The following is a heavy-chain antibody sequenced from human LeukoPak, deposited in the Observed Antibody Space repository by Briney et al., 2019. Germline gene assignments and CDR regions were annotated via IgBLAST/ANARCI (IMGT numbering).Heavy chain of an antibody. J-gene: IGHJ5*02. D-gene: IGHD2-15*01. CDR1: GYTFTGYY. CDR2: MNPNSGHT. CDR3: ARRLLGGSSRQNWFDP. V-gene: IGHV1-8*02. Sequence: ASVRVSCKASGYTFTGYYIHWVRQAPGQGLEWMGWMNPNSGHTGYAQKFQGRVTMTRNTSLSTASMELSSLTSEDTAVYYCARRLLGGSSRQNWFDPWGQGTLVTVSS.